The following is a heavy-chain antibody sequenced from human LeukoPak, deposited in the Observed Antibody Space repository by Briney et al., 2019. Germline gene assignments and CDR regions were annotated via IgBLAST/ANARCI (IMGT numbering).Heavy chain of an antibody. CDR1: GGSISSYY. Sequence: SETLSLTCTVSGGSISSYYWSWIRQPPGKGLEWIGYIYYSGSTNYNPSLKSRVTISVDTSKNQFSLKLSSMTAADTAVYYCARAPNWGYYFDYWGQGTLVTVSS. J-gene: IGHJ4*02. CDR2: IYYSGST. V-gene: IGHV4-59*01. D-gene: IGHD7-27*01. CDR3: ARAPNWGYYFDY.